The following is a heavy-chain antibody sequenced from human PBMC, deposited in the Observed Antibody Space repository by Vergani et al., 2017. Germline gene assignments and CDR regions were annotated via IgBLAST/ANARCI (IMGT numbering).Heavy chain of an antibody. CDR1: GYTFTSYD. V-gene: IGHV1-8*01. Sequence: QVQLVQSGAEVKKPGASVKVSCKASGYTFTSYDINWVRQATGQGLEWMGWMNPNSGNTGYAQKFQGRVTMIRNTSISTADMELSSLRSEDTAVYYCGRVSRRDIVVVRYWGQGTLVTVSS. CDR2: MNPNSGNT. CDR3: GRVSRRDIVVVRY. D-gene: IGHD2-21*01. J-gene: IGHJ4*02.